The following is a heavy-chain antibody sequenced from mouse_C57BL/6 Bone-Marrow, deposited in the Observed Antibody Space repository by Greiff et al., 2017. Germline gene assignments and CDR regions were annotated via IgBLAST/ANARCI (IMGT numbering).Heavy chain of an antibody. CDR1: GFTFTDYY. D-gene: IGHD1-1*01. Sequence: EVQVVESGGGLVQPGGSLSLSCAASGFTFTDYYMSWVRQPPGKALEWLGFIRNKANGYTTEYSASVKGRFTISRDNSQSILYLQMNALRAEDSATYYCARSYYYLDYWGQGTTLTVSS. CDR2: IRNKANGYTT. J-gene: IGHJ2*01. V-gene: IGHV7-3*01. CDR3: ARSYYYLDY.